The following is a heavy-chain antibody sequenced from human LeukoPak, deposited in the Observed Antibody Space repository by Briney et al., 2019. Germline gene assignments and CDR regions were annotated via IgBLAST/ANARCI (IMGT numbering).Heavy chain of an antibody. V-gene: IGHV4-34*01. CDR1: GGSISSYY. Sequence: SETLSLTCTVSGGSISSYYWSWIRQPPGKGLEWIGEINHSGSTNHNPSLKSLVTISVDTSKNQFSLKLSSVTAADTAVYYCARGHRRFDPWGQGTLVTVSS. CDR3: ARGHRRFDP. J-gene: IGHJ5*02. CDR2: INHSGST.